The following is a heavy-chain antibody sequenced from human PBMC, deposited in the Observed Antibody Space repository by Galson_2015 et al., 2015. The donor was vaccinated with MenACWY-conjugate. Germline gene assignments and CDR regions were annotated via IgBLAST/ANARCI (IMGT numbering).Heavy chain of an antibody. D-gene: IGHD6-6*01. CDR2: VNSDGRSK. CDR3: ARACLMRCNGAFSSRP. Sequence: SLRLSCAASGFTFSSYWMHWVRQAPGKGLVWVSRVNSDGRSKSYADSVKGRFSISRDNAKNTLYLQMNSLRAEDTAVYYCARACLMRCNGAFSSRPRGPGTLVPGPS. V-gene: IGHV3-74*01. CDR1: GFTFSSYW. J-gene: IGHJ5*02.